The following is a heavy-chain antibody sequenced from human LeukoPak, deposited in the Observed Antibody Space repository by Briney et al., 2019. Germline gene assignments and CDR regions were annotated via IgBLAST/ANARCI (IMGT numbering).Heavy chain of an antibody. D-gene: IGHD3-16*02. CDR2: INHSGST. CDR1: GGSFRGYY. Sequence: PSETLSLTCAVYGGSFRGYYWSWIRQPPGKGLEWSGEINHSGSTNYNPSLKSRVTISVDTSKNQFSLKLSSVTAADTAVYYCARQVITFGGVIVPFWFDPWGQGTLVTVSS. J-gene: IGHJ5*02. V-gene: IGHV4-34*01. CDR3: ARQVITFGGVIVPFWFDP.